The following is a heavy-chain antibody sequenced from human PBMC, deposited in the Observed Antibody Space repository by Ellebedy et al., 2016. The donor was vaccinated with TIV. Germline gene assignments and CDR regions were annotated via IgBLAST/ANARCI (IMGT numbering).Heavy chain of an antibody. V-gene: IGHV3-7*03. CDR1: GFTFSSYW. J-gene: IGHJ4*02. Sequence: GESLKISCAASGFTFSSYWMSWFRQAPGKGLGWVAKIKPEGSDKWYVDSVKGRFTMSRDNSRNTVYVQMNNLRAEDTAVYYCARDSGRRRSWDNDYWGQGTLVTVSS. CDR3: ARDSGRRRSWDNDY. D-gene: IGHD3-10*01. CDR2: IKPEGSDK.